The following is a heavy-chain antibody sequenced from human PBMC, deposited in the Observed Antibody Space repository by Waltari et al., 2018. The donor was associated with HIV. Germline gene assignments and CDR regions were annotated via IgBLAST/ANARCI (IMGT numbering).Heavy chain of an antibody. CDR2: ISSSSSTI. Sequence: EVQLVESGGGLVQPGGSLRLSCAASGFTFSSYSMTWVRQAPGKGLEWVSYISSSSSTIYYADSVKGRFTISRDNAKNSLYLQMNSLRAEDTAVYYCATGITMIVVVSDAFDIWGQGTMVTVSS. CDR3: ATGITMIVVVSDAFDI. CDR1: GFTFSSYS. V-gene: IGHV3-48*01. J-gene: IGHJ3*02. D-gene: IGHD3-22*01.